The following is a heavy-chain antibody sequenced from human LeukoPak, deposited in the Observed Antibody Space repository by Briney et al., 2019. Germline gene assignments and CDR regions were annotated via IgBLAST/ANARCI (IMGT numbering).Heavy chain of an antibody. CDR3: AELGITMIGGV. D-gene: IGHD3-10*02. CDR1: GFTFSSYE. V-gene: IGHV3-48*03. CDR2: ISSSGSTI. J-gene: IGHJ6*04. Sequence: GGSLRLSCAASGFTFSSYEMNWVRQAPGKGLEWVSYISSSGSTIYYADSGKGRFTISRDNAKNSLDLQMNSLRAEDTAVYYCAELGITMIGGVWGKGTTVTISS.